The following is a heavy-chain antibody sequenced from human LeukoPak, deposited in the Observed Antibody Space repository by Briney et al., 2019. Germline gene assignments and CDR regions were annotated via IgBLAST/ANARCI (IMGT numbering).Heavy chain of an antibody. Sequence: GGSLRLSCAASGFTVSSNYMSWVRQAPGKGLEWVSVIYSGGSTYYADSVKGRFTISRDNSKNTPYLQMNSLRAEDTAVYYCARDMYGRNYFDFWGQGTLVTVSS. V-gene: IGHV3-53*01. D-gene: IGHD4-23*01. CDR1: GFTVSSNY. J-gene: IGHJ4*02. CDR3: ARDMYGRNYFDF. CDR2: IYSGGST.